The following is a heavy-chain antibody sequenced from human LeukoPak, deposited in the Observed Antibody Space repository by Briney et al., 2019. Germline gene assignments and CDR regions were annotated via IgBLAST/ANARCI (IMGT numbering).Heavy chain of an antibody. V-gene: IGHV3-21*01. Sequence: GGSLRLSCAASGFAFSADVMNWVRQAPGKGLEWVSSISSSRSNIYYSDSVKGRFTISRDNARNSLFLQMNSLRLEDTAVYYCASDLRGLDSLWGQGTLVSVSS. CDR1: GFAFSADV. CDR2: ISSSRSNI. CDR3: ASDLRGLDSL. D-gene: IGHD1-1*01. J-gene: IGHJ4*02.